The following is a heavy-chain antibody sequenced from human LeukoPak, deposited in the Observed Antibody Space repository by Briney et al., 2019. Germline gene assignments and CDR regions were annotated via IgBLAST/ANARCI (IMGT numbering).Heavy chain of an antibody. CDR3: AREGVPIRVSGYDHRYYFDY. CDR2: ISSSSSYI. Sequence: GGSLRLSCAASGFTFSSYSMNWVRQAPGKGLEWVSSISSSSSYIYYADSVKGRFTISRDNAKNSLYLQMNSLRAEDTAVYYCAREGVPIRVSGYDHRYYFDYWGQGTLVTVSS. V-gene: IGHV3-21*01. CDR1: GFTFSSYS. J-gene: IGHJ4*02. D-gene: IGHD5-12*01.